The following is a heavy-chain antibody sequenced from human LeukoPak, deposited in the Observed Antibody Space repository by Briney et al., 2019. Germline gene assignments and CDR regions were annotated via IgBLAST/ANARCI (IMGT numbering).Heavy chain of an antibody. D-gene: IGHD2-15*01. J-gene: IGHJ4*02. CDR2: VTGGAAST. CDR1: GFSFNNYG. CDR3: AKSGRYCSGGSCYQEASLDY. Sequence: QSGGSLRLSCAASGFSFNNYGMSWVRQAPGKGLEWVSAVTGGAASTNYADSVKGRFTISRDNSKNTVYLQMNSLRAEDTAVYYCAKSGRYCSGGSCYQEASLDYWGQGTLVTVSS. V-gene: IGHV3-23*01.